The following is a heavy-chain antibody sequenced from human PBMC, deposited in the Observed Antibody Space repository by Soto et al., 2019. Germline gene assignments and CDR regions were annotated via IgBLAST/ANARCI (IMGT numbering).Heavy chain of an antibody. D-gene: IGHD4-17*01. CDR1: GGSISSGGYY. CDR2: IYYSGST. CDR3: ARGKPDYVTFDY. V-gene: IGHV4-31*03. J-gene: IGHJ4*02. Sequence: CTVSGGSISSGGYYWTWIRQHSGKGLEWIGYIYYSGSTYYNPSLKSRVTISVDTSKNQFSLKLSSVTAADTAVYYCARGKPDYVTFDYWGQGTLVTVSS.